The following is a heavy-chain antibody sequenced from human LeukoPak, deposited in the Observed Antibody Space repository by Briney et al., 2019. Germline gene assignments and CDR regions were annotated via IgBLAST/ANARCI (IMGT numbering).Heavy chain of an antibody. V-gene: IGHV4-39*07. D-gene: IGHD2-21*02. CDR3: ARDHPLPSPVTGERTRVRAFDI. J-gene: IGHJ3*02. Sequence: SETLSLTCTVSGGSISSSSYYWGWIRQPPGKGLEWIGEIYHSGSTNYNPSLKSRVTISVDKSKTQFSLKLSSVTAADTAVYYCARDHPLPSPVTGERTRVRAFDIWGQGTMVTVSS. CDR1: GGSISSSSYY. CDR2: IYHSGST.